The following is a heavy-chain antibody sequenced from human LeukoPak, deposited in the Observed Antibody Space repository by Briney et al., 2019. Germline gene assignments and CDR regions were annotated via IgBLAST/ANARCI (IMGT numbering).Heavy chain of an antibody. CDR2: IYKTGST. CDR3: ARDVLR. Sequence: SQTLSLTCTVSGDSITSGGYYWSWIRQRPGKGLEWIGYIYKTGSTYYNPSLESRVTMSVDTSRNQFSLKLNSVTAADTAVYYCARDVLRWGQGTLVTVSP. J-gene: IGHJ4*02. V-gene: IGHV4-31*03. CDR1: GDSITSGGYY.